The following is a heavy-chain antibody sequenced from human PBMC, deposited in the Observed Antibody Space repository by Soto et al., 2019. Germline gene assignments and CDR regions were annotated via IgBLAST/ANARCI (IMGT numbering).Heavy chain of an antibody. J-gene: IGHJ4*02. Sequence: SETLSLTCTVSGGSINSNIYYWGWIRQPPGKGLEWIGSIHHSGRTYNSPSLKSRVAISADTSKNQFSLKLSSVTATDTAMYYCASEYSYDSNAYYSAYFDYWGQGALVTVSS. V-gene: IGHV4-39*01. CDR2: IHHSGRT. CDR1: GGSINSNIYY. CDR3: ASEYSYDSNAYYSAYFDY. D-gene: IGHD3-22*01.